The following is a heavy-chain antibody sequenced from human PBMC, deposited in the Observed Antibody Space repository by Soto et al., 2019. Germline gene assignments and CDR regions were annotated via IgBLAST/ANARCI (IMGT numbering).Heavy chain of an antibody. J-gene: IGHJ6*02. Sequence: ASVKVSCTASGYTYTGYYMHWVRQAPEQGLEWMGWINPNSGGTNYAQKFQGWVTMTRDTSISTAYMELSRLRSDDTAVYYCARDKVSPQWLVHYYYGMDVWGQGTTVTVSS. CDR3: ARDKVSPQWLVHYYYGMDV. D-gene: IGHD6-19*01. CDR1: GYTYTGYY. CDR2: INPNSGGT. V-gene: IGHV1-2*04.